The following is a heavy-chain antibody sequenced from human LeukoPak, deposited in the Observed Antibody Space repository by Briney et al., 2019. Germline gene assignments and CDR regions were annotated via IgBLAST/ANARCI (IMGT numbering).Heavy chain of an antibody. CDR2: ISSSGSII. CDR1: GFTFSSYE. Sequence: PGGSLRLSCAASGFTFSSYEMNWVRQAPGKGLEWVSYISSSGSIIYYADSLKGRFIISRDNAKNSLYLQMNSLRVDDTAVYYCAREALYSNSERGRGQGTLVTVSS. V-gene: IGHV3-48*03. D-gene: IGHD6-13*01. CDR3: AREALYSNSERG. J-gene: IGHJ4*02.